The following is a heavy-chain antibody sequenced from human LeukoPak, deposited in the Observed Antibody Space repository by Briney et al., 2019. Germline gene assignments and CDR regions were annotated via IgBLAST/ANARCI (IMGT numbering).Heavy chain of an antibody. V-gene: IGHV4-34*01. CDR2: INHSGST. CDR1: GGSFSGYY. CDR3: ARRSRAYSWFDP. J-gene: IGHJ5*02. Sequence: PSETLSLTCAVYGGSFSGYYWSWIRQPPGKGLEWIGEINHSGSTNYNPSLKSRVTISVDTSKNQFSLKLSSVTAADTAVYYCARRSRAYSWFDPWGQGTLVTVSS. D-gene: IGHD6-6*01.